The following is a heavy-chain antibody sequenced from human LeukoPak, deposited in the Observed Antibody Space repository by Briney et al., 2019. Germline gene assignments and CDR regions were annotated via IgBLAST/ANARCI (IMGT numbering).Heavy chain of an antibody. CDR3: AKDLGGYYGSGARSSVYYYYYMDV. Sequence: AGGSLRLSCAASGFTFSSYAMTWVRQAPGKGLEWVSGISGSSGSTYYADSVKGRFTISRDNSKNTLYLQMNSLRAEDTAVYYCAKDLGGYYGSGARSSVYYYYYMDVWGKGTTVTVSS. CDR2: ISGSSGST. D-gene: IGHD3-10*01. CDR1: GFTFSSYA. J-gene: IGHJ6*03. V-gene: IGHV3-23*01.